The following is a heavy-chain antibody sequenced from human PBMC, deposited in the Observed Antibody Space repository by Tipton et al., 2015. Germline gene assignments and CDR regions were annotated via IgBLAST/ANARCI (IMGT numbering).Heavy chain of an antibody. CDR1: GFKFNIYT. CDR3: ARFSYGDYGGFDI. V-gene: IGHV3-21*05. J-gene: IGHJ3*02. Sequence: SLRLSCAASGFKFNIYTMNWVRQAPGKGLEWVSYISSSSSYIYYADSVKGRFTISRDNAKNSLYLQMNSLRAEDTAVYYCARFSYGDYGGFDIWGQGTMVTVSS. D-gene: IGHD4-17*01. CDR2: ISSSSSYI.